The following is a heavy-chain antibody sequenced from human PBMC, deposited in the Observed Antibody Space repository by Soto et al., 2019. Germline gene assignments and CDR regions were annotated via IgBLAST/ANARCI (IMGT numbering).Heavy chain of an antibody. V-gene: IGHV3-53*01. J-gene: IGHJ3*02. CDR1: GFTVSSNY. Sequence: GGSLRLSCAASGFTVSSNYMSWVRQAPGKGLEWVSVIYSGGSTYYADSVKGRFTISRDNSKNTLYLQMNSLRAEDTAVYYCARVYDSSGYYYGRGAFDIWGQGTMVTVSS. CDR2: IYSGGST. CDR3: ARVYDSSGYYYGRGAFDI. D-gene: IGHD3-22*01.